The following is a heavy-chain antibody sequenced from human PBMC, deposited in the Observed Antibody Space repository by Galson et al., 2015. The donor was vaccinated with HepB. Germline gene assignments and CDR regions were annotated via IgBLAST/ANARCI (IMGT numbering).Heavy chain of an antibody. J-gene: IGHJ4*02. Sequence: SVKVSCKASGYTFTSYYMHWVRQAPGQGLEWMGIINPRSGSTSYAQKLQGRVTMTRDTSTSTVYMELSSLRSEDTAVYYCARGVRGIAVAGTFSWDYWGQGTLLTVSS. CDR3: ARGVRGIAVAGTFSWDY. CDR1: GYTFTSYY. CDR2: INPRSGST. D-gene: IGHD6-19*01. V-gene: IGHV1-46*04.